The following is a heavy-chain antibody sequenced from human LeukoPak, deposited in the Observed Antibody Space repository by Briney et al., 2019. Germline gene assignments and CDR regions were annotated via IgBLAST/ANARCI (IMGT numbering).Heavy chain of an antibody. CDR1: GGSISNEY. CDR3: ARSRDYGGNRNYLDY. J-gene: IGHJ4*02. Sequence: PSETLSLTCTVSGGSISNEYWSWIRQPPGKGLEWIGYIYYTGTTNYNPSLKSRVTISVDTSKNQFSLKLSSVTAADTAVYYCARSRDYGGNRNYLDYWGQGTLVTVSS. D-gene: IGHD4-23*01. CDR2: IYYTGTT. V-gene: IGHV4-59*01.